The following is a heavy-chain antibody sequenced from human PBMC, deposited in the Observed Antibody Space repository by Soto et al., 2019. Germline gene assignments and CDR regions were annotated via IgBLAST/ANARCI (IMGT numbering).Heavy chain of an antibody. V-gene: IGHV5-51*01. J-gene: IGHJ6*02. CDR3: ARRQQQLVRQNYYCGMDV. CDR1: GYIFTTYW. Sequence: PGESLKISCTGSGYIFTTYWIGWVRQMPGKGLEWMGIIYPGDSETEYSPSFQGQVTISADKSISTAYLQWSSLKASHTAMYYCARRQQQLVRQNYYCGMDVWGQGTTVTVSS. CDR2: IYPGDSET. D-gene: IGHD6-13*01.